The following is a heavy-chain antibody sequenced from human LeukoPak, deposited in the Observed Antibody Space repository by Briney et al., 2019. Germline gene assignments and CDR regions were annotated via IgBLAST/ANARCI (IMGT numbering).Heavy chain of an antibody. Sequence: GGSLRLSCAASGFTVSSHYMSWVRQAPGKGLEWVSVIYSGGNTYYADSVKGRFTISRDNSKNTLYLQMNSLSTEDTAVYYCATSYGSGSYGHWGQRTLVTVSS. CDR3: ATSYGSGSYGH. D-gene: IGHD3-10*01. V-gene: IGHV3-53*01. CDR2: IYSGGNT. J-gene: IGHJ4*02. CDR1: GFTVSSHY.